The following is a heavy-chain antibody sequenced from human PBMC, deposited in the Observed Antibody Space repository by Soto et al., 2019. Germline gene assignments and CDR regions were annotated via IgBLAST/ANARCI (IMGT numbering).Heavy chain of an antibody. V-gene: IGHV3-30-3*01. CDR2: ISYDGSNK. J-gene: IGHJ4*02. CDR1: GFTFSSYA. Sequence: PGGSLRLPCAASGFTFSSYAMHWVRQAPGKGLEWVAVISYDGSNKYYADSVKGRFTISRDNSKNTLYLQMNSLRAEDTAVYYCARDPYCGGDCYSDYFDYWGQGTLVTVSS. D-gene: IGHD2-21*02. CDR3: ARDPYCGGDCYSDYFDY.